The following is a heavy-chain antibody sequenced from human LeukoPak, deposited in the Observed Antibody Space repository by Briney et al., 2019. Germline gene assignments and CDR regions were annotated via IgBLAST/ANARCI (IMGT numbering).Heavy chain of an antibody. D-gene: IGHD3-10*01. CDR1: EFIFGAYW. Sequence: PGGSLRLSCAASEFIFGAYWMTWVRPAPGKGLEWVANINQDGSEKYYMDSVKGRFTISRDNAKKSLFLQVNSLTAEDTALYYCVRSLERFGTRDYWGQGTLVTVSS. J-gene: IGHJ4*02. CDR2: INQDGSEK. V-gene: IGHV3-7*01. CDR3: VRSLERFGTRDY.